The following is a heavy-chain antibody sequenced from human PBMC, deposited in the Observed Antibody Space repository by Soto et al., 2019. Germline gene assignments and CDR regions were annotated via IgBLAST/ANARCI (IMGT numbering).Heavy chain of an antibody. D-gene: IGHD3-22*01. V-gene: IGHV3-33*01. J-gene: IGHJ4*02. CDR1: GFTSSSYG. Sequence: QVQLVESGGGVVQPGRSLRLSCAASGFTSSSYGMHWVRQAPGKGLEWVAVIWYDGSNKYYADSVKGRFTISRDNSKNTLYLQMNSLRAEHTAVYYCAREGIGLYYFDYWGQGTLVTVSS. CDR2: IWYDGSNK. CDR3: AREGIGLYYFDY.